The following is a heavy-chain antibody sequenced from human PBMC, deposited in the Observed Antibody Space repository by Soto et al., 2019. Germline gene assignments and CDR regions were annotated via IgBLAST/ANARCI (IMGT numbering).Heavy chain of an antibody. CDR1: GFSLSTSGVG. CDR2: VYWDDDK. J-gene: IGHJ5*02. CDR3: AHYHMIRGVRPEFDP. Sequence: ESGPTLVNPTQTLTLTCTLSGFSLSTSGVGVGWIRQPPGKALEWLAIVYWDDDKHYSPSLKNRLAITKDTSKNQVVLTMTNMDPVDTATYYCAHYHMIRGVRPEFDPWGHGILVTVSS. V-gene: IGHV2-5*02. D-gene: IGHD3-10*01.